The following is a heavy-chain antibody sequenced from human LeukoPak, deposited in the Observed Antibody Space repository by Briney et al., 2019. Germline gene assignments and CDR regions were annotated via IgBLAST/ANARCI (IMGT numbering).Heavy chain of an antibody. J-gene: IGHJ4*02. Sequence: PGGSLRVSCEASGFYFSRFWMSWVRQAPGKGLEWVANIDPDGSEKYYVDSVKGRFTISRDNAKKSLYLQMNSLSPEDTAVYYCAKSGRHFDFDFWGQGTLVTVSS. V-gene: IGHV3-7*01. CDR1: GFYFSRFW. CDR2: IDPDGSEK. D-gene: IGHD1-26*01. CDR3: AKSGRHFDFDF.